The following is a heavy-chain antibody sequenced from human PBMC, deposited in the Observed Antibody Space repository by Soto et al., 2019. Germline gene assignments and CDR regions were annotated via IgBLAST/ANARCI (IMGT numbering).Heavy chain of an antibody. CDR1: GGSISSYY. CDR2: IYYSGST. CDR3: ARHKKITMVRGVTYGMDV. Sequence: PSETLSLTCTVSGGSISSYYWSWIRQPPGKGLEWIGYIYYSGSTNYNPSLKSRVTISVDTSKNQFPLKLSSVTAADTAVYYCARHKKITMVRGVTYGMDVWGQGTTVTVSS. J-gene: IGHJ6*02. V-gene: IGHV4-59*08. D-gene: IGHD3-10*01.